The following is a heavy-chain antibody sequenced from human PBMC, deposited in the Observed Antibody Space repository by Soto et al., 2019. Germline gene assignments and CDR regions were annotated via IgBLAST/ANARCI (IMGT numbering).Heavy chain of an antibody. CDR2: IKHDGSEQ. CDR1: GFTFSSYW. J-gene: IGHJ4*02. V-gene: IGHV3-7*01. CDR3: ARDHNEGDY. Sequence: EVQLVESGGDLVQPGGSLRLSCAVSGFTFSSYWMSWVRQAPGRGLEWVANIKHDGSEQYYVDSVKGRFTISRDNPKTYLYLQMNSLRAEDAAVYYGARDHNEGDYWGQGTLVTVSS. D-gene: IGHD1-1*01.